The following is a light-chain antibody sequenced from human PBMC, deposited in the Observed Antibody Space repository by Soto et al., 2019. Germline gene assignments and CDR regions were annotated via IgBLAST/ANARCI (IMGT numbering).Light chain of an antibody. V-gene: IGKV1-39*01. CDR3: QQSYSTPPIT. J-gene: IGKJ5*01. CDR1: QSISSY. Sequence: DIQMTQSPSSLSASVGDRATITRRASQSISSYLNWYQQKPGKAPKLLIYAASSLQSGVPSRFSGSGSGTDFTLTISSLQPEDFATYYCQQSYSTPPITFGQGTRLEIK. CDR2: AAS.